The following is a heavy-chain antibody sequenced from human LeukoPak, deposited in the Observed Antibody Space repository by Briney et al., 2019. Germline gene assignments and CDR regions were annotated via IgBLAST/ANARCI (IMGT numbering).Heavy chain of an antibody. Sequence: PGGSLRLSCAASGFTFSSYNMNWVRQAPGKGLEWVSYITSSSSTIYYADSVKGRFTISRDNAKNSLYLQMSSLRDEDTAVYYCARETLDYWGQGTPVTVSS. V-gene: IGHV3-48*02. J-gene: IGHJ4*02. CDR2: ITSSSSTI. CDR3: ARETLDY. CDR1: GFTFSSYN.